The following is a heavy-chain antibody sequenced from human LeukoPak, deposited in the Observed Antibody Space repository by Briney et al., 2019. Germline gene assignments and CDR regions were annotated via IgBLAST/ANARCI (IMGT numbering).Heavy chain of an antibody. Sequence: GGSLRLSCAASGFTFSSYWMSWVRQAPGKGLEWVANIKQDGSEKYYVDSVKGRFTISRDNAKNSLYLQMNSLRAEDTAVYYCARARSSIAARAAYYFDYRGQGTLVTVSS. D-gene: IGHD6-6*01. CDR1: GFTFSSYW. V-gene: IGHV3-7*04. J-gene: IGHJ4*02. CDR3: ARARSSIAARAAYYFDY. CDR2: IKQDGSEK.